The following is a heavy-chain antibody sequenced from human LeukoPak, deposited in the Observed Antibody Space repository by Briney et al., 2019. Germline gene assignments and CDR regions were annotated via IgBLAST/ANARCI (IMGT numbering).Heavy chain of an antibody. CDR1: GFTFSSYW. CDR3: ARVRGTPAAPYHFDY. D-gene: IGHD2-2*01. Sequence: SGGSLRLSCAASGFTFSSYWMSWVRQAPGKGLEWVANIKQDGSEKYYVDSVKGRFTISRDNAKNSLYLQMNSLRAEDTAVYYCARVRGTPAAPYHFDYWGQGTLVTVSS. J-gene: IGHJ4*02. V-gene: IGHV3-7*01. CDR2: IKQDGSEK.